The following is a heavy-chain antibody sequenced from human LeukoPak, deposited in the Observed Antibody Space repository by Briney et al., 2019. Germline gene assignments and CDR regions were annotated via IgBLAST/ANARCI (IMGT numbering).Heavy chain of an antibody. CDR3: AREAGDNTYNV. CDR1: RYTFTDYY. J-gene: IGHJ3*01. Sequence: ASVKVSCKASRYTFTDYYMHWVRQAPGQGLEWMGWINPKSGETRYEQTFQGRVTMTRDTSITTAYMELSRLRSDDTAVYYCAREAGDNTYNVCGQGTMVTVSS. CDR2: INPKSGET. D-gene: IGHD7-27*01. V-gene: IGHV1-2*02.